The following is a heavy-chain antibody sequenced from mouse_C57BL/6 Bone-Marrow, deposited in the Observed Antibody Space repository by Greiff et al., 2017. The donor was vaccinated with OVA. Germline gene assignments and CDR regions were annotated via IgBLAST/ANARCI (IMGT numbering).Heavy chain of an antibody. J-gene: IGHJ4*01. CDR2: IWSDGST. V-gene: IGHV2-6*03. CDR1: GFSLTSYG. D-gene: IGHD1-1*01. CDR3: ARPGSRGDYYAMDY. Sequence: VQRVESGPGLVAPSQSLSITCTVSGFSLTSYGVHWVRQPPGKGLEWLVVIWSDGSTTYNSALKSRLSISKDNSKSQVFLKMNSLQTDDTAMYYCARPGSRGDYYAMDYWGQGTSVTVSS.